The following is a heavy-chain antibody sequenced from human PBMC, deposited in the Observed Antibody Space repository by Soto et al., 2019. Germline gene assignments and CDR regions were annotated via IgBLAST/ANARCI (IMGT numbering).Heavy chain of an antibody. V-gene: IGHV3-7*01. CDR2: IKQDGSEK. CDR3: ARDQFEYYYDSSGSEAFDI. CDR1: GFTFSSYW. J-gene: IGHJ3*02. Sequence: QTGGSLRLSCAASGFTFSSYWMSWVRQAPGKGLEWVANIKQDGSEKYYVDSVKGRFTISRDNAKNSLYLQMNSLRAEDTAVYYCARDQFEYYYDSSGSEAFDIWGQGTMVTVSS. D-gene: IGHD3-22*01.